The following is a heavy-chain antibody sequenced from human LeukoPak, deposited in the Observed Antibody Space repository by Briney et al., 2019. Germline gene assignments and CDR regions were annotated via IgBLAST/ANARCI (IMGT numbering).Heavy chain of an antibody. D-gene: IGHD4/OR15-4a*01. CDR1: GGSISSYY. J-gene: IGHJ3*02. CDR2: IYYSGST. V-gene: IGHV4-59*01. CDR3: ARGPMVPKWAFDI. Sequence: SETLSLTCTVSGGSISSYYWSWIRQPPGKGLEWMGYIYYSGSTNYNPSLKSRVTISVDTSKNQFSLKLSSVTAADTAVYYCARGPMVPKWAFDIWGPGTMVTVSS.